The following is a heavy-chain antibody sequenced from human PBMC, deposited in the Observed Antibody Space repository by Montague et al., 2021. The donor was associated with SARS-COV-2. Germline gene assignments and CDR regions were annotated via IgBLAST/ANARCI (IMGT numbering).Heavy chain of an antibody. CDR1: GDSVSSNIAT. CDR2: TYYRPKWYN. D-gene: IGHD2-2*01. CDR3: ARIPVGSKYYFDF. Sequence: CAISGDSVSSNIATCNSIRQSPSRDLEWLRRTYYRPKWYNDYAESVKSRITIDPDTSKHQFSLHLNSVTPEDTAVYYCARIPVGSKYYFDFWGQGTLVTVSS. V-gene: IGHV6-1*01. J-gene: IGHJ4*02.